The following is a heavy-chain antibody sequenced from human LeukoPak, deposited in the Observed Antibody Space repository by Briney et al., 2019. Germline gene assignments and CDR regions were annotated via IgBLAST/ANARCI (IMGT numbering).Heavy chain of an antibody. Sequence: GGSLRLSCAASGFTFDDYGMSWVRQAPGKGLEWVSGINWNGGSTGYADSVKGRFTISRDNAKNSLYLQMNSLRAEDTAVYYCARDRSGYYPATWFDPWGQGTLVTVSS. CDR2: INWNGGST. D-gene: IGHD3-22*01. V-gene: IGHV3-20*04. CDR1: GFTFDDYG. CDR3: ARDRSGYYPATWFDP. J-gene: IGHJ5*02.